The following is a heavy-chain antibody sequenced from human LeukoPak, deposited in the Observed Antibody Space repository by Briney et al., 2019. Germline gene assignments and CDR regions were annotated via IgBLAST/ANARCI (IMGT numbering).Heavy chain of an antibody. D-gene: IGHD6-19*01. Sequence: GRSLRLSCAASGFTFTTYNIHWVRQAPGKGLEWVAVISYDESNIYYADSVKGRFTISRDNSKNTLHLQMNSLRVEDTAVYCCAREVSSGWFDYWGQGTLVTVSS. CDR2: ISYDESNI. CDR3: AREVSSGWFDY. J-gene: IGHJ4*02. CDR1: GFTFTTYN. V-gene: IGHV3-30-3*01.